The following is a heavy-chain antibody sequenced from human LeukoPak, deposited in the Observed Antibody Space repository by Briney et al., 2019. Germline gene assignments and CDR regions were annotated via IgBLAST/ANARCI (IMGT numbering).Heavy chain of an antibody. CDR2: ISWDGGST. V-gene: IGHV3-43*01. D-gene: IGHD3-22*01. Sequence: GGSLRLSCAASGFTFDDYTMHWVRQAPGKGLEWVSLISWDGGSTYYADSVKGRFTISRDNSKNSLYLQMNSLRTEDTALYYCAKDMGPYYYDSSGYPDYWGQGTLVTVSS. J-gene: IGHJ4*02. CDR3: AKDMGPYYYDSSGYPDY. CDR1: GFTFDDYT.